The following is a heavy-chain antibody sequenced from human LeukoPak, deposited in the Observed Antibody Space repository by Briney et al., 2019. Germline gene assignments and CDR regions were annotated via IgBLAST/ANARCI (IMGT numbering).Heavy chain of an antibody. CDR1: GDSISTYY. V-gene: IGHV4-59*01. Sequence: SETLSLTCTVFGDSISTYYWSWIRQPPGKGLEWIGYIYYSGSTNYNPSLKSRVTISVDTSKNQFSLKLSSVTAADTAVYYCARDHGGGYLFDYWGQGTLVTVSS. CDR2: IYYSGST. J-gene: IGHJ4*02. D-gene: IGHD1-26*01. CDR3: ARDHGGGYLFDY.